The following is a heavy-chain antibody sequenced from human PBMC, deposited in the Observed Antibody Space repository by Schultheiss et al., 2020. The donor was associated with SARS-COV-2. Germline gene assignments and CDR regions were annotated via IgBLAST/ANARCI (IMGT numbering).Heavy chain of an antibody. CDR3: ARGWGDGYNLDY. Sequence: GGSLRLSCAASGFTFSSYAMHWVRQAPGKGLEWVAVISYDGSNKYYADSVKGRFTISRDNSKNTLYLQMNSLRAEDTAVYYCARGWGDGYNLDYWGQGTLVTVSS. CDR2: ISYDGSNK. CDR1: GFTFSSYA. J-gene: IGHJ4*02. D-gene: IGHD5-24*01. V-gene: IGHV3-30*01.